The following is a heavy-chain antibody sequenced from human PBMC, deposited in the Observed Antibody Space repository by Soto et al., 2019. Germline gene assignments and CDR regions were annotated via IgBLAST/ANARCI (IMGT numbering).Heavy chain of an antibody. CDR1: GGSISTGGYY. J-gene: IGHJ6*02. D-gene: IGHD2-15*01. CDR2: IYYSGSP. Sequence: SETLSLTCTVSGGSISTGGYYWSWIRQRPGRGLEWLGYIYYSGSPYYNPSLKSRVTISVDTSNNQFSLNLRSVTAADTAVYYCAGGALYCSGGSCYPEYYYYGLDVWGQETTVT. CDR3: AGGALYCSGGSCYPEYYYYGLDV. V-gene: IGHV4-31*03.